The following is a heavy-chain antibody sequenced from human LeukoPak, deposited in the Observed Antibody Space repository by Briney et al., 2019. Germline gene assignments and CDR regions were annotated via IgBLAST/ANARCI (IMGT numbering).Heavy chain of an antibody. CDR1: GFTFDDYA. J-gene: IGHJ4*02. D-gene: IGHD3-9*01. CDR2: ISWNSGSI. CDR3: AKGFDSTGYYILFDY. V-gene: IGHV3-9*01. Sequence: PGRSLRLSCPASGFTFDDYARHSVRQAPGHGLEWDSGISWNSGSIGYADSVKGRFTLSRDNAKNALYLQMNSLRAEDTALYYCAKGFDSTGYYILFDYWGQGTLVTVSS.